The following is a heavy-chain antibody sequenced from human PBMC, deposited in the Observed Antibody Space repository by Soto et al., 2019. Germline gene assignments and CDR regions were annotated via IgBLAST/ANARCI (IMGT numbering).Heavy chain of an antibody. CDR3: ARTYYYGSGSIGGGMDV. CDR2: IIPIFGTA. D-gene: IGHD3-10*01. Sequence: QVQLVQSGAEVKKPGSSVKVSCKASGGTFSSYAISWVRQAPGQGLEWMGGIIPIFGTANYAQKFQGRVTITADESTSTAYMGLSSLRSEDTAVYYCARTYYYGSGSIGGGMDVWGQGTTVTVSS. CDR1: GGTFSSYA. V-gene: IGHV1-69*01. J-gene: IGHJ6*02.